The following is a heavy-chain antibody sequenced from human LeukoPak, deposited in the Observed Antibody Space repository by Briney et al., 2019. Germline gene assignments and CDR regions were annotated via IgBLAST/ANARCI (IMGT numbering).Heavy chain of an antibody. V-gene: IGHV4-38-2*01. J-gene: IGHJ4*02. CDR2: IYHSGST. CDR1: GYSISSGYY. CDR3: ARHHPSGVVHFDY. Sequence: SETLSLTCAVSGYSISSGYYWGWIRQPPGKGLEWIGSIYHSGSTYYNPSLKSRVTISVDTAKNQFSLKLSSVTAADTAVYYCARHHPSGVVHFDYWGQRTLVTVSS. D-gene: IGHD3-3*01.